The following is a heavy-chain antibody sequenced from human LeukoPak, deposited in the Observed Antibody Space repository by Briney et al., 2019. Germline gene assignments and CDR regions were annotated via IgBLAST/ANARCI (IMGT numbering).Heavy chain of an antibody. J-gene: IGHJ1*01. V-gene: IGHV4-59*12. D-gene: IGHD5-12*01. CDR3: AYSGWPTPEYFQH. CDR1: GGSISSYY. Sequence: SETLSLTCTVSGGSISSYYWSWIRQPPGKGLEWIGYIYYSGSTNYNPSLKSRVTISVDTSKNQFSLKLSSVTAADTAVYYCAYSGWPTPEYFQHWGQGTLVTVSS. CDR2: IYYSGST.